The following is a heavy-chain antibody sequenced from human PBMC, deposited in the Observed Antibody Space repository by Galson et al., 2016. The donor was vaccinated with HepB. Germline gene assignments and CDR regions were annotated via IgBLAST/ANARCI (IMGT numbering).Heavy chain of an antibody. Sequence: SLRLSCAASGFTFSNAWMSWVRQAPGKGLEWVGRIQSKTDGGSTDYAAPVKGRFSISRDDSKNTLYLQMNSLKTEDTAMYYCATGCPVWYYGSGRSYWGQGTQVTVSS. J-gene: IGHJ4*02. CDR3: ATGCPVWYYGSGRSY. CDR2: IQSKTDGGST. CDR1: GFTFSNAW. V-gene: IGHV3-15*01. D-gene: IGHD3-10*01.